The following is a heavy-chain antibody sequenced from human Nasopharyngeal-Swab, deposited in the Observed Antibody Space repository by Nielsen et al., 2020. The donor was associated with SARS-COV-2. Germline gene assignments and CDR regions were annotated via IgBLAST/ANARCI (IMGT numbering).Heavy chain of an antibody. CDR3: AREGYGAYGDHPDH. CDR1: GFTFASYW. Sequence: GGSLRLSCAASGFTFASYWMSWVRQAPRKGLEWVANIKQDGGEKYYVDSVKGRFTIARDNAKNSVYLQVNSLRVEDTAVYYCAREGYGAYGDHPDHWGQGTLVTVSS. D-gene: IGHD4/OR15-4a*01. CDR2: IKQDGGEK. J-gene: IGHJ4*02. V-gene: IGHV3-7*01.